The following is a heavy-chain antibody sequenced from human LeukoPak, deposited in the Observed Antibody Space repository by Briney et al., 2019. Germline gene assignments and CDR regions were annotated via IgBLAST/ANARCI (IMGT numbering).Heavy chain of an antibody. CDR3: ARLKDDVTKLDY. J-gene: IGHJ4*02. CDR1: AFTFGRYW. V-gene: IGHV3-7*01. D-gene: IGHD2-8*01. Sequence: GGSLRLSCAGSAFTFGRYWTRWVRQAPGKGLEWVASINQGGSRLHYLDSVTGRFIISRDDAQNSLFLQMTRLRVDDTAVYYCARLKDDVTKLDYWGQGTLVSVSS. CDR2: INQGGSRL.